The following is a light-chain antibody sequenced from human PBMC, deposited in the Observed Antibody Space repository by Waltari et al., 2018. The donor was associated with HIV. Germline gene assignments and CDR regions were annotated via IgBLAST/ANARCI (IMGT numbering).Light chain of an antibody. CDR1: YIGSKS. Sequence: SYVLTQPPSVSVAPGKTARITCGGNYIGSKSVHWYQQKPGQAPVLVIYYDSDRPSGIPERFSGSNSGNTATLTISRVEAGDEADYYCQVWDSSSDHPGVFGGGTKLTVL. CDR3: QVWDSSSDHPGV. CDR2: YDS. V-gene: IGLV3-21*04. J-gene: IGLJ2*01.